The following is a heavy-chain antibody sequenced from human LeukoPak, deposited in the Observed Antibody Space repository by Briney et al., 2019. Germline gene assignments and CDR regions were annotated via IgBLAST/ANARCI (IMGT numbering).Heavy chain of an antibody. CDR2: ISSSSSYI. CDR3: ARVRDY. CDR1: GFTFSSYA. Sequence: GGSLRLSCAASGFTFSSYAMSWVRQAPGKGLEWVSSISSSSSYISYADSVKGRFTISRDNAKNSLYLQMNSLRAEDTAVYYCARVRDYWGQGTLVTVSS. J-gene: IGHJ4*02. V-gene: IGHV3-21*01.